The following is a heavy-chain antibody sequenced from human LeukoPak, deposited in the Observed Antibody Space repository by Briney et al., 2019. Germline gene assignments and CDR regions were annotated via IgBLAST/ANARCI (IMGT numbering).Heavy chain of an antibody. CDR2: ISGYNGQR. CDR3: VRDTGDRNWNPSEFDF. CDR1: GYMFNVHG. D-gene: IGHD1-1*01. V-gene: IGHV1-18*01. J-gene: IGHJ4*02. Sequence: ASVKVSCKTSGYMFNVHGITWVRQAPGQGLEWMGWISGYNGQRNYAGKLQDRLTLTTDTSTSTMELKSLRSDDTAVYYCVRDTGDRNWNPSEFDFWGQGTLVTVSS.